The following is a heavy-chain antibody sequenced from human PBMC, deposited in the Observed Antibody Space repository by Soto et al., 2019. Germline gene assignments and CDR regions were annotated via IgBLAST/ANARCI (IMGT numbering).Heavy chain of an antibody. J-gene: IGHJ3*02. V-gene: IGHV3-23*01. Sequence: GGSLRLSCAASGFTFSSYAMSWVRQAPGKGLEWVSAISGSGGSTYYADSVKGRFTISRDNSKNTLYLQMNSLRAEDTAVYYCAKAKGYCSGGSCYGTAFDIWGQGTMVTVSS. CDR2: ISGSGGST. CDR1: GFTFSSYA. CDR3: AKAKGYCSGGSCYGTAFDI. D-gene: IGHD2-15*01.